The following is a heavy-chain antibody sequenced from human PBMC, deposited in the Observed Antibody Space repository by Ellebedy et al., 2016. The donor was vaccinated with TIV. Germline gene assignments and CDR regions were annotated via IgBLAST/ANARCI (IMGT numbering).Heavy chain of an antibody. CDR1: GFTFDDYT. CDR2: ISWDSKFT. Sequence: GESLKISCAASGFTFDDYTMHCVRQSPERGLEWLCLISWDSKFTHYADVVQGRFSISRDNTKNSLYLQINSLRNEDDAVYYCVKDSGAAVGGDALAIWGQGAKVTLSS. V-gene: IGHV3-43*01. D-gene: IGHD2-21*02. CDR3: VKDSGAAVGGDALAI. J-gene: IGHJ3*02.